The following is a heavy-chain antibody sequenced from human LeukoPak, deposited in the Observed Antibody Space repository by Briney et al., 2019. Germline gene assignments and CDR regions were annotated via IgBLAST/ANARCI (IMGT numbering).Heavy chain of an antibody. Sequence: GVSLRLSCAASGFTVTSTHMSWVRRAPGKGLEWVSVIYSGGSTYYADSVEGRFTISRDNSKNTLFLQMNSLRAEDTAVYYCARGYTSGWLYFDYWGQGTLVTVSS. CDR1: GFTVTSTH. V-gene: IGHV3-53*01. CDR3: ARGYTSGWLYFDY. D-gene: IGHD6-19*01. CDR2: IYSGGST. J-gene: IGHJ4*02.